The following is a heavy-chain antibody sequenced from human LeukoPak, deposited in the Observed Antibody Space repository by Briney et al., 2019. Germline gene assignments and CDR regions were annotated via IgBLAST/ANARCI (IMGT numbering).Heavy chain of an antibody. V-gene: IGHV1-18*01. CDR2: ISAYNGNT. CDR3: AKDARVRGTISFDY. CDR1: GYTFTSYG. D-gene: IGHD3-10*01. Sequence: ASVKVSCKASGYTFTSYGISWVRQAPGQGLEWMGWISAYNGNTNYAQKLQGRVTMTTDTSTSTAYMELRSLRSDDTAVYYCAKDARVRGTISFDYWGQGTLVTVSS. J-gene: IGHJ4*02.